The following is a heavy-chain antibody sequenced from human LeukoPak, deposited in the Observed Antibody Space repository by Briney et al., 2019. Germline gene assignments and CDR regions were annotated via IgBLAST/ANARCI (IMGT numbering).Heavy chain of an antibody. D-gene: IGHD3-10*01. V-gene: IGHV1-46*04. CDR3: AREPEVGHGSGSYY. CDR2: IIPILGIT. J-gene: IGHJ4*02. Sequence: GASVKVSCKASGYTFTSYYMHWVRQAPGQGLEWMGNIIPILGITNYAQMLLGRVTITADKSTSTAYMEVSSLRSEDTAVYYCAREPEVGHGSGSYYWGQGTLVTVSS. CDR1: GYTFTSYY.